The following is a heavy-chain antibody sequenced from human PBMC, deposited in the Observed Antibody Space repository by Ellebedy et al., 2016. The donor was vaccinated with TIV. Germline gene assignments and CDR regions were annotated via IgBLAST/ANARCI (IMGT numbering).Heavy chain of an antibody. CDR2: ISKSDTT. J-gene: IGHJ4*02. CDR1: GFTFNSYS. D-gene: IGHD3-22*01. Sequence: GESLKISCAASGFTFNSYSMNWVRQAPGKGLEWISYISKSDTTYYADSVRGRFTISRDNAKRSLYLQMNSLRLEDTAVYDCARDAMIWIFDSWGQGTLVTVSS. V-gene: IGHV3-48*01. CDR3: ARDAMIWIFDS.